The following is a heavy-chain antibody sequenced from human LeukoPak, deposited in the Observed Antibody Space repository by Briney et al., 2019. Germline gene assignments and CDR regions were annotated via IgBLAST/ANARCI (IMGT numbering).Heavy chain of an antibody. Sequence: GGSLRLSCAASGFTFSSYAMSWVRQAPGMGLEWVSAISGSGGSTYYADSVKGRFTISRDNSKNTLYLQMNSLRAEDTAVYYCVGGGLERRRVYYFDYWGQGTLVTVSS. D-gene: IGHD1-1*01. CDR2: ISGSGGST. CDR3: VGGGLERRRVYYFDY. J-gene: IGHJ4*02. V-gene: IGHV3-23*01. CDR1: GFTFSSYA.